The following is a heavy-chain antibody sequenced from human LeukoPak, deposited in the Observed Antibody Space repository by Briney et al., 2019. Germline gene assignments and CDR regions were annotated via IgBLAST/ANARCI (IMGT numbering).Heavy chain of an antibody. Sequence: PSETLSLTCTVFGDSVTGYYLNWVRQPPGKGLEWIGHIYKIGTTNYNPSLKSRVTISVDTSKNQFSLKLSSVTAADTAVYYCARASAYNRNPLPQYYYYYMDVWGKGTTVTVSS. D-gene: IGHD1-14*01. CDR3: ARASAYNRNPLPQYYYYYMDV. J-gene: IGHJ6*03. CDR2: IYKIGTT. V-gene: IGHV4-59*02. CDR1: GDSVTGYY.